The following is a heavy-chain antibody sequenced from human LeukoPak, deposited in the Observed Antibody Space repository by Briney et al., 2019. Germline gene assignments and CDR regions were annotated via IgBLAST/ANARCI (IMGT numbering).Heavy chain of an antibody. Sequence: GGSLRLSCAASGFTFSSYWMSWVRQAPGKGLEWVANIKQDGSEKYYVDSVKGRFTISRDNAKNSLYLQMNSLRAEDTAVYYCARSFITIFGVVIILFDYWGQGTLVTVSS. CDR3: ARSFITIFGVVIILFDY. CDR2: IKQDGSEK. D-gene: IGHD3-3*01. J-gene: IGHJ4*02. CDR1: GFTFSSYW. V-gene: IGHV3-7*01.